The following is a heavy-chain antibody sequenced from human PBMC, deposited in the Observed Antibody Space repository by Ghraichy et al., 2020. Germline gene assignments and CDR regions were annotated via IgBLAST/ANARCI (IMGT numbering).Heavy chain of an antibody. CDR2: IRQDGSEK. D-gene: IGHD5-24*01. V-gene: IGHV3-7*03. CDR1: GFSVSSYW. CDR3: AKNQLPQFDAFNI. Sequence: GGSLRLSCAASGFSVSSYWMSWVRQAPGKGLEWVANIRQDGSEKYYVDSVKGRFTISRDNAKNSLYLQMNSLRAEDTAVYYCAKNQLPQFDAFNIWGRGTMVTVSS. J-gene: IGHJ3*02.